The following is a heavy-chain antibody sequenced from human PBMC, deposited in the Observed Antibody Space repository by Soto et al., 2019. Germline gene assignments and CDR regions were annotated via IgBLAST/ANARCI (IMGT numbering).Heavy chain of an antibody. CDR1: GCSVSSYY. CDR3: ARELVAVSINWFDP. CDR2: IYYSGST. D-gene: IGHD2-15*01. Sequence: PSATLALTSPVSGCSVSSYYLSWLRQPPGKGLEWIGYIYYSGSTNYNPSLKSRVTISVDTSKNQFSLKLSSVTAADTAVYYCARELVAVSINWFDPWGQGTLVTVSS. V-gene: IGHV4-59*02. J-gene: IGHJ5*02.